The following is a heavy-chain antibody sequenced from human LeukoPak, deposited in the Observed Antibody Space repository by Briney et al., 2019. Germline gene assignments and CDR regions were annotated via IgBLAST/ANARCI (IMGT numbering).Heavy chain of an antibody. CDR2: ISAYNGNT. J-gene: IGHJ5*02. CDR1: GGTFSSYA. V-gene: IGHV1-18*01. D-gene: IGHD3-10*01. CDR3: ARDWYYGSGSYRSVMYNWFDP. Sequence: GASVKVSCKASGGTFSSYAISWVRQAPGQGLEWMGWISAYNGNTNYAQKLQGRVTMTTDTSTSTAYMELRSLRSDDTAVYYCARDWYYGSGSYRSVMYNWFDPWGQGTLVTVSS.